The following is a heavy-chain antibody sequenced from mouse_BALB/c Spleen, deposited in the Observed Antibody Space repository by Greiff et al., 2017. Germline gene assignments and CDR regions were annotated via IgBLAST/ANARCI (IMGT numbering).Heavy chain of an antibody. CDR1: GFTFSSYA. CDR2: ISSGGSYT. J-gene: IGHJ1*01. CDR3: ARGYYDYGAGDFDV. V-gene: IGHV5-9-4*01. Sequence: EVQLVESGGGLVKPGGSLRLSCAASGFTFSSYAMSWVRQSPEKRLEWVAEISSGGSYTYYPDTVTGRFTISRDNAKNTLYLEMSSLRSEDTAMYYCARGYYDYGAGDFDVWGAGTTVTVSS. D-gene: IGHD2-4*01.